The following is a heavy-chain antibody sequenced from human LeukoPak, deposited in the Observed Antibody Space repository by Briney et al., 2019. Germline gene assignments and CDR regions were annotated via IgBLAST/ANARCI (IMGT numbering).Heavy chain of an antibody. Sequence: ASVKVSCKASGYTFTSYDINWVRQATGQGLEWMGWMNPNRGNTGYAQKFQGRVTMTRNTSISTAYMELSSLRSEDTAVYYCARGTSSGWYKDNWFDPWGQGTLVTVSS. J-gene: IGHJ5*02. CDR2: MNPNRGNT. CDR3: ARGTSSGWYKDNWFDP. CDR1: GYTFTSYD. D-gene: IGHD6-19*01. V-gene: IGHV1-8*01.